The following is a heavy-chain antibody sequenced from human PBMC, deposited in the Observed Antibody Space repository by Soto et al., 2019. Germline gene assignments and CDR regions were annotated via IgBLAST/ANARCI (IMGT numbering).Heavy chain of an antibody. Sequence: ASVKVSCKASGGTFSSYAISWVRQAPGQGLEWMGGIIPIFGTANYAQKFQGRVTITADESTSTAYMELSSLRSEDTAVYYCARSTMIVVGPLFDIWGQGTMVTVSS. J-gene: IGHJ3*02. CDR1: GGTFSSYA. CDR3: ARSTMIVVGPLFDI. D-gene: IGHD3-22*01. CDR2: IIPIFGTA. V-gene: IGHV1-69*13.